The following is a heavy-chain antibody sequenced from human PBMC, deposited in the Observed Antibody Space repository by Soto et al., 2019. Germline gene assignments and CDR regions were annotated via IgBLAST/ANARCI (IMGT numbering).Heavy chain of an antibody. CDR3: ARDSVMTTVTFSFLYGMDV. Sequence: PGGSLRLSCAASGFTFSSYGMHWVRQAPGKGLEWVAVIWYDGSNKYYADSVKGRFTISRDNSKNTLYLQMNSLRAEDTAVYYCARDSVMTTVTFSFLYGMDVWGQGTTVTVSS. D-gene: IGHD4-17*01. J-gene: IGHJ6*02. CDR1: GFTFSSYG. V-gene: IGHV3-33*01. CDR2: IWYDGSNK.